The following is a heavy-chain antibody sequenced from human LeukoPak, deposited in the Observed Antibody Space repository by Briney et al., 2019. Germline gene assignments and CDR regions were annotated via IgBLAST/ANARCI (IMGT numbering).Heavy chain of an antibody. CDR1: GFSVRSNY. V-gene: IGHV3-53*01. D-gene: IGHD3-9*01. CDR3: AKSPPRDILTGYYFYFDY. Sequence: PGGSLRLSCAASGFSVRSNYMTWVRQAPGKGLEWVSSIHSNGNTDYPDSVEGRFTISRDTSKNTLYFHMNSLRAEDTALYYCAKSPPRDILTGYYFYFDYWGQGALVTVSS. CDR2: IHSNGNT. J-gene: IGHJ4*02.